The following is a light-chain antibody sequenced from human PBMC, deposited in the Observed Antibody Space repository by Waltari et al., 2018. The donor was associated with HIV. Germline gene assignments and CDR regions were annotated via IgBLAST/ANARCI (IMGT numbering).Light chain of an antibody. CDR2: ADS. CDR1: KLGDKY. J-gene: IGLJ2*01. Sequence: SYELTQPPSVSVSPGQTASITCSGDKLGDKYACWYQQKPGQSPVLLIYADSRRSSGIPERFSGSKSGNTATLTIRGTQAMDEADYYCRAWDNSTVVFGGGTKLTVL. V-gene: IGLV3-1*01. CDR3: RAWDNSTVV.